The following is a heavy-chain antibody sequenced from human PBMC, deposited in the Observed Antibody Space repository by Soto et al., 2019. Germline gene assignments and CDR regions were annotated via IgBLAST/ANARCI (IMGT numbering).Heavy chain of an antibody. CDR2: FDPEDGET. V-gene: IGHV1-24*01. Sequence: QVQLVQSGAEVKKPGASVKVSCKVSGYTLTELSMHWVRQAPGKGLEWMGGFDPEDGETIYAQKFQGRVTMTADTSTDTAYMELSSLRSEDTAVYYCATVDSSRYYYYGMDVWGQGTTVTVSS. J-gene: IGHJ6*02. CDR1: GYTLTELS. D-gene: IGHD3-22*01. CDR3: ATVDSSRYYYYGMDV.